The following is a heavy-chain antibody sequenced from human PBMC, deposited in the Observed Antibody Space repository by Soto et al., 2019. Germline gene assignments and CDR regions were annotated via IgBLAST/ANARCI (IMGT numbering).Heavy chain of an antibody. V-gene: IGHV6-1*01. D-gene: IGHD5-12*01. CDR3: ARDNGRVVATIKGFDY. J-gene: IGHJ4*02. CDR1: GDSVSSNSAA. CDR2: TYYRSKWYN. Sequence: SQTLSLTCAISGDSVSSNSAAWNWIRQSPSRGLEWLGRTYYRSKWYNDYAVSVKSRITINPDTSKIQFSLQLNSVTPEDTAVYYCARDNGRVVATIKGFDYWGQGTLVTVSS.